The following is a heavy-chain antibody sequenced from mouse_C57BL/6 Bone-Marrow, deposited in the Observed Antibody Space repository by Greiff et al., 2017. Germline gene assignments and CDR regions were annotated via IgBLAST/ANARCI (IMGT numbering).Heavy chain of an antibody. J-gene: IGHJ1*03. CDR1: GFTFSSYA. Sequence: EVMLVESGGGLVKPGGSLKLSCAASGFTFSSYAMSWVRQTPEKRLEWVATISAGGSYTYYPDNVKGRFTISRDNAKNNLYLQMSHLKSEDTAMYYCARGVVAPVWYVDVWGTGTTVTVSS. D-gene: IGHD1-1*01. CDR3: ARGVVAPVWYVDV. CDR2: ISAGGSYT. V-gene: IGHV5-4*03.